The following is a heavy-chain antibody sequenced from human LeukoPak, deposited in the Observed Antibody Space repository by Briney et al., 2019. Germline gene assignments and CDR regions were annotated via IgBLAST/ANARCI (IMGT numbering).Heavy chain of an antibody. Sequence: PSETLSLTCTVSGGSISSYYWSWIRQPPGKGLEWIGYIYYSGSTNYNPSLKSRVTISVDTSKNQFSLKLSSVTAADTAVYYCARDLRGSYFDYWGQGTLVTVFS. V-gene: IGHV4-59*01. D-gene: IGHD1-26*01. CDR3: ARDLRGSYFDY. CDR1: GGSISSYY. CDR2: IYYSGST. J-gene: IGHJ4*02.